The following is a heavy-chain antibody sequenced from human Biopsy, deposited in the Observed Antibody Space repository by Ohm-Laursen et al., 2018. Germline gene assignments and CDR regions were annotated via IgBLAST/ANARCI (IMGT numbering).Heavy chain of an antibody. CDR3: STGGGDFYYNGKDV. CDR2: IKSKFDGETT. Sequence: GTLSLTCAASGFTFGDAWMSWIRQAPGKGLEWVGRIKSKFDGETTDYAAPVKGRFIISRDDSKSTLFLQMNSLKVEDTGVYFCSTGGGDFYYNGKDVWGQGTTVTVSS. J-gene: IGHJ6*02. CDR1: GFTFGDAW. V-gene: IGHV3-15*01. D-gene: IGHD3-16*01.